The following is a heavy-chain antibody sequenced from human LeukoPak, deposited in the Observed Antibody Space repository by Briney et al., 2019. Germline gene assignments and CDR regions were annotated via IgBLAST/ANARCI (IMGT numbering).Heavy chain of an antibody. CDR3: ARGGVAAAERAFDS. CDR2: IYSGGST. D-gene: IGHD6-13*01. V-gene: IGHV3-53*01. Sequence: GGSLRLSCAASGFTVSSNYMSWVRQAPGKGLEWVSVIYSGGSTYYADSVKGRFTISRENSKNTLYLQMNSLRAEDTAVYYCARGGVAAAERAFDSWGQGTMVTVSS. CDR1: GFTVSSNY. J-gene: IGHJ3*02.